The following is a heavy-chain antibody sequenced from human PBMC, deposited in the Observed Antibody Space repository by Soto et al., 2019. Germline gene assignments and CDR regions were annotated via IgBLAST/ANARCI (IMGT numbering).Heavy chain of an antibody. CDR1: GFTFSSYA. J-gene: IGHJ6*02. D-gene: IGHD5-18*01. CDR2: ISYDGSNK. V-gene: IGHV3-30-3*01. Sequence: PGGSLRLSCAASGFTFSSYAMDWVRQAPGKGLEWVAVISYDGSNKYYADSVKGRFTISRDNSKNTLYLQMNSLRAEDTAVYYCARDQRIQLWLQSYYYGMDVWGQGTTVTVSS. CDR3: ARDQRIQLWLQSYYYGMDV.